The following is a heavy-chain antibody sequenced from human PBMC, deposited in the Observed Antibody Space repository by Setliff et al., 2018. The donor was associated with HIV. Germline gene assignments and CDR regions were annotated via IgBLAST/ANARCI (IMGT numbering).Heavy chain of an antibody. J-gene: IGHJ6*02. V-gene: IGHV1-69*10. CDR2: IILFLDIT. Sequence: ASVKVSCKVSGDTFNKYAISWVRQAPGQGLEWMGGIILFLDITNYAPRFQDRLTIDADKFTRTVYMQLSSLRSEDTAVYYCARHGDFDTYYNSMDVWGQGTTVTV. D-gene: IGHD3-9*01. CDR3: ARHGDFDTYYNSMDV. CDR1: GDTFNKYA.